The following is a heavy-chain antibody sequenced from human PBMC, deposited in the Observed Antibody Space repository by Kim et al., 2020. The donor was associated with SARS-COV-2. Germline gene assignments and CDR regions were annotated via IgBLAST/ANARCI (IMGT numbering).Heavy chain of an antibody. J-gene: IGHJ4*02. D-gene: IGHD2-2*01. CDR3: ARLYCSSSSCSPDY. Sequence: GESLKISCKASGYSFSNHWISWVRQMPGKGLEWMGRIDPSDSYTDYNPSFQGHVTISADKSIGTAYLRWSSLRASDTALYFCARLYCSSSSCSPDYWGQGTLVTVSS. CDR2: IDPSDSYT. CDR1: GYSFSNHW. V-gene: IGHV5-10-1*01.